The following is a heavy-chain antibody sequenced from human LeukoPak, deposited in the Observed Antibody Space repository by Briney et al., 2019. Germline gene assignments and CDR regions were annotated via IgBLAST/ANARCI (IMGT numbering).Heavy chain of an antibody. J-gene: IGHJ4*02. CDR1: GSTFSSYG. CDR3: ARDQIYTYGTTAPLDY. D-gene: IGHD5-18*01. CDR2: IWPDGSDK. V-gene: IGHV3-33*01. Sequence: GGSLRLSCAASGSTFSSYGMHWVRQAPGKGLEWVAIIWPDGSDKYYADSVKGRFTISRDNSKNTLYLQMNSLRAEDTAMYYCARDQIYTYGTTAPLDYWGQGTLVTVSS.